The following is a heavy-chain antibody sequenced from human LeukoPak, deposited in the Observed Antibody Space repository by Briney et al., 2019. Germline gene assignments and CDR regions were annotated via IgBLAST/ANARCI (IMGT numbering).Heavy chain of an antibody. D-gene: IGHD3-3*01. CDR2: ISGSGGST. CDR1: GFTFSSYG. CDR3: AKDAAWSGYLP. J-gene: IGHJ5*02. Sequence: GGSLRLSCAASGFTFSSYGMHWVRQAPGKGLEWVSAISGSGGSTYYADSVKGRFTISRDNSKNTLYLQMNSLRAEDTAVYYCAKDAAWSGYLPWGQGTLVTVSS. V-gene: IGHV3-23*01.